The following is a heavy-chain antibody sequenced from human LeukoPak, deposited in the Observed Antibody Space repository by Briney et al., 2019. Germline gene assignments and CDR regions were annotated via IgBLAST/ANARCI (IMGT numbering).Heavy chain of an antibody. V-gene: IGHV3-21*01. Sequence: GGSLRLSCAASGFTFSSYSMNWVRQAPGKGLEWVSSISSSSSYIYYADSVKGRFTISRDNAKNSLYLQMNSLRAEDTALYYCARSAPYYYYYGMDVWGQGTTVTVSS. J-gene: IGHJ6*02. CDR2: ISSSSSYI. CDR3: ARSAPYYYYYGMDV. CDR1: GFTFSSYS.